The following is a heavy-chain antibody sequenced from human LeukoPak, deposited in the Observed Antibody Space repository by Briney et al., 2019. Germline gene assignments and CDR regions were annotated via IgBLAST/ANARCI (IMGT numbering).Heavy chain of an antibody. CDR3: ARVQGISMVRGRGLGVMDY. CDR1: GYTFTGYY. J-gene: IGHJ4*02. V-gene: IGHV1-2*02. Sequence: ASVKVSCKASGYTFTGYYMHCVRQAPGQRLEWMGWINPNSGVTNYAQKFQGRVTMTRDTSISTAYMELSRLRSDDTAVYYCARVQGISMVRGRGLGVMDYWGQGTVVTVSS. D-gene: IGHD3-10*01. CDR2: INPNSGVT.